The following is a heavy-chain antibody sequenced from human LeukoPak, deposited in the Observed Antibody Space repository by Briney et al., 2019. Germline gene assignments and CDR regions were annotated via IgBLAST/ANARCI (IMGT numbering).Heavy chain of an antibody. CDR3: ARGHSGSSVDY. CDR1: RFTFSSYG. Sequence: GGSLRLSCAASRFTFSSYGMHWVRQAPGKGLEWVAYIQYDGSNEQYADSVKGRFSISRDSSKNILYLQMNSLRAEDTAVYYCARGHSGSSVDYWGQGTLVTVSS. V-gene: IGHV3-30*02. J-gene: IGHJ4*02. CDR2: IQYDGSNE. D-gene: IGHD3-10*01.